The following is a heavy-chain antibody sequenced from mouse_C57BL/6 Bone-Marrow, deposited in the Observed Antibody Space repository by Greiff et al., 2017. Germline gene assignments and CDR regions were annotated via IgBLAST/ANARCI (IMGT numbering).Heavy chain of an antibody. Sequence: GYISYDGSNNYNPSLKNRISITRDTSKNQFFLTLNSVTIEDTATYYCARVGYLDYWGQGTTLTVSS. CDR3: ARVGYLDY. V-gene: IGHV3-6*01. J-gene: IGHJ2*01. CDR2: ISYDGSN.